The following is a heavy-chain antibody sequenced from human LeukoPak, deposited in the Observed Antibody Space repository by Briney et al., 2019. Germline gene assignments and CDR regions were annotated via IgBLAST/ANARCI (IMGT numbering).Heavy chain of an antibody. CDR1: GFTFSSYA. J-gene: IGHJ3*02. Sequence: GGSLRLSCAASGFTFSSYAMNWVRQAPGKGLEWVSHISGSGISTYYPDSVKGGFTFSRDNSKNTLFLQMNSLRAEDTAVYYCAKDRSIAAGDDAFDIWGQGTMVTVSS. D-gene: IGHD6-13*01. CDR3: AKDRSIAAGDDAFDI. CDR2: ISGSGIST. V-gene: IGHV3-23*01.